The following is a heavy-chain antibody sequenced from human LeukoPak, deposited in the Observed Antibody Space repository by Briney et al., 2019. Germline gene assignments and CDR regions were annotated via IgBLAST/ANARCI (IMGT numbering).Heavy chain of an antibody. Sequence: GGSLRLSCAASGFTFSDYNMRWIRQAPGKGLEWVSSISRSGSTKYYADSVKGRFTISRDNAKNSLFLQMNSLRAEDTAVYYCAREAPLQLWSYMDVWGKGTTVTVSS. CDR1: GFTFSDYN. CDR2: ISRSGSTK. D-gene: IGHD5-18*01. J-gene: IGHJ6*03. CDR3: AREAPLQLWSYMDV. V-gene: IGHV3-11*01.